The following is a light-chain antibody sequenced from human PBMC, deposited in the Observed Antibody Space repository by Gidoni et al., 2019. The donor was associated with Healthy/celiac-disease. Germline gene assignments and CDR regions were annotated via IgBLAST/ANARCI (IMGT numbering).Light chain of an antibody. CDR1: QSVGSY. J-gene: IGKJ4*01. Sequence: EILLTQYPATLSLSPGERATLYFRSSQSVGSYLAWYQPKPGQAPRLLIYDASNRATGIPARFSGSVSGTDFTLTISRLEPEDCAVYYCQQRGNWQLTFGGGTKVEIK. V-gene: IGKV3-11*01. CDR2: DAS. CDR3: QQRGNWQLT.